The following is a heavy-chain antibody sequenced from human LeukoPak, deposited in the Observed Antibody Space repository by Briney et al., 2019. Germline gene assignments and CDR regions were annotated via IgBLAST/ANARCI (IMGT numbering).Heavy chain of an antibody. CDR1: GFNFNNAW. CDR2: IKSRTDGGTT. J-gene: IGHJ1*01. D-gene: IGHD3-22*01. V-gene: IGHV3-15*07. Sequence: PGESLRLSCTTSGFNFNNAWMNWVRQAPGKGLEWVGRIKSRTDGGTTVYSAPVKGRFTISRDDSKSTLYLQMNSLKIEDTAVYYCTTDRYYDNSELQFQHWGQGTLVTVSS. CDR3: TTDRYYDNSELQFQH.